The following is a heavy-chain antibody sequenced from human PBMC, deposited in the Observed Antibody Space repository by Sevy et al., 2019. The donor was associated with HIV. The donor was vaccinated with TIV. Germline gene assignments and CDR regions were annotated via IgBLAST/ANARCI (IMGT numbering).Heavy chain of an antibody. D-gene: IGHD3-22*01. CDR3: ARRFYYVSSTHYHYYFDS. V-gene: IGHV4-4*02. Sequence: SETLSLTCAVSGGSISSSNWWSWVRQPPGKGLEWIGEVYHSGTTNYNPSLKSRVTMSVDKSKNQFSLKLNSVTAADTAVYYCARRFYYVSSTHYHYYFDSWGQGALVTVSS. CDR1: GGSISSSNW. CDR2: VYHSGTT. J-gene: IGHJ4*02.